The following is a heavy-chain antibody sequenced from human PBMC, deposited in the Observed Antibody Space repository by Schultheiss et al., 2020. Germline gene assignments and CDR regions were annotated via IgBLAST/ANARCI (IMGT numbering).Heavy chain of an antibody. CDR1: GFTFSSYA. CDR3: ARETYYGMDV. Sequence: GESLKISCAASGFTFSSYAMHWVRQAPGKGLEWVAVIWYDGSNKYYADSVKGRFTISRDNSKNTLYLQMNSLRAEDTAVYYCARETYYGMDVWGQGTTVTVSS. V-gene: IGHV3-30*04. J-gene: IGHJ6*02. CDR2: IWYDGSNK.